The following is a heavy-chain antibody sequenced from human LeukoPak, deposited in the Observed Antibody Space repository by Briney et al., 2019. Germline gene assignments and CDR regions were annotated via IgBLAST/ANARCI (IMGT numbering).Heavy chain of an antibody. CDR2: INQDGSEK. D-gene: IGHD3-9*01. J-gene: IGHJ4*02. CDR3: ARDARYFDWLLSRYFDY. V-gene: IGHV3-7*01. CDR1: GFTFSSYW. Sequence: PGGSLRLSCAASGFTFSSYWMSWVRQAPGKGLEWVANINQDGSEKYYVDSVKGRFTISRDNAKNSLYLQMNSLRAEDTAVYYCARDARYFDWLLSRYFDYWGQGTLVTVSS.